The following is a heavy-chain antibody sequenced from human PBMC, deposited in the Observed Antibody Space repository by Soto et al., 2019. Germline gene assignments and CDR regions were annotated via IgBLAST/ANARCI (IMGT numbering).Heavy chain of an antibody. Sequence: GRSLRLSCAACGFTISSYAMSCVRQAPGKGLEWVSAISGSGGSTYYADSVKGRFTISRDNSKNTLYLQMNSLRAEDTAVYYCAKDQAPRGITRTNNWLDPWGQGTLVTVSS. CDR3: AKDQAPRGITRTNNWLDP. CDR2: ISGSGGST. J-gene: IGHJ5*02. D-gene: IGHD1-20*01. CDR1: GFTISSYA. V-gene: IGHV3-23*01.